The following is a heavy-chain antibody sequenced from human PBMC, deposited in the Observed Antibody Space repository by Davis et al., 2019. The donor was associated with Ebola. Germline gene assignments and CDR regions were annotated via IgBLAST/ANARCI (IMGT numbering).Heavy chain of an antibody. CDR3: VKGGCSSTSCYNDY. V-gene: IGHV3-64D*06. J-gene: IGHJ4*02. CDR1: GFTFSSYA. CDR2: ISSNGGST. D-gene: IGHD2-2*02. Sequence: PGGSLRLSCSASGFTFSSYAMHWVRQAPGKGLEYVSAISSNGGSTYYADSVKGRFAISRDNSKNTLYLQMSSLRAEDTAVYYCVKGGCSSTSCYNDYWGQGTLVTVSS.